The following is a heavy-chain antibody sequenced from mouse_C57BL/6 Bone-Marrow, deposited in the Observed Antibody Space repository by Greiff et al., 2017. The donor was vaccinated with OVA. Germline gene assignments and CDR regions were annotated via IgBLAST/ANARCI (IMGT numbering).Heavy chain of an antibody. Sequence: VQLQQPGAELVKPGASVKLSCKASGYTFTSYWMHWVKQRPGQGLEWIGMIHPNSGSTNYNEKFKSKATLTVDKSSSTAYMQLSSLTSEDSAVYYCARSTAQARFAYWGQGTLVTVSA. V-gene: IGHV1-64*01. CDR3: ARSTAQARFAY. CDR2: IHPNSGST. CDR1: GYTFTSYW. D-gene: IGHD3-2*02. J-gene: IGHJ3*01.